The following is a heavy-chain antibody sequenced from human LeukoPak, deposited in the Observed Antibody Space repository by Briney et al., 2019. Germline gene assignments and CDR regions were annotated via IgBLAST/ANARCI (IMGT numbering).Heavy chain of an antibody. V-gene: IGHV3-23*01. D-gene: IGHD3-10*01. CDR3: AKDSLGSDYGSGSLFDY. J-gene: IGHJ4*02. Sequence: GGSLRLSCTTSGFTFSSSAMSWVRQAPGKGLEWVSDINSSGGRTYYADSVKGRFTISRDNSKNTLYLQMNSLRAEDTAVYYCAKDSLGSDYGSGSLFDYWGQGTLVTVSS. CDR2: INSSGGRT. CDR1: GFTFSSSA.